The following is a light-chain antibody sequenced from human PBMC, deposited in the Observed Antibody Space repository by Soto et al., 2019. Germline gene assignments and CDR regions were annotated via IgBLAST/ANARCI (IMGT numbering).Light chain of an antibody. CDR3: CSFSSSFTDYA. V-gene: IGLV2-11*01. CDR1: SSDVGGYNH. CDR2: DVS. J-gene: IGLJ1*01. Sequence: QSVLTQPRSLAVSPGQSVTLSCTGTSSDVGGYNHVSWYQQHPGKAPKLMISDVSKRPSGVPDRFSGSTYGNAASLTISGLQAADEADYDCCSFSSSFTDYAFGSGTTVT.